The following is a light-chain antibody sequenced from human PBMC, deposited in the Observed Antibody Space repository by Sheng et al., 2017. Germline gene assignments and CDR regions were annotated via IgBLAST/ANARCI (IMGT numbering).Light chain of an antibody. CDR2: GAS. V-gene: IGKV3-15*01. CDR1: QSVSSN. Sequence: EIVMTQSPATLSVSPGERATLSCRASQSVSSNLAWYQQKPGQAPRLLIYGASTRATGIPPMFSGSGSGTDFTLTISSLQSEDFAVYYCQQYNNWPPLTFGGGTKVEIK. CDR3: QQYNNWPPLT. J-gene: IGKJ4*01.